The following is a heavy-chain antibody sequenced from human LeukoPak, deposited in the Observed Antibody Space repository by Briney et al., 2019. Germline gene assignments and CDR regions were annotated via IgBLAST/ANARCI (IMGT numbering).Heavy chain of an antibody. CDR1: GFTFSTYT. CDR3: ARDSGVYAMDAFDI. D-gene: IGHD2-8*01. CDR2: ISYDGSNK. Sequence: GGSLRLSCAASGFTFSTYTMHWVRQAPGKGLEWVAVISYDGSNKYYADSVKGRFTISRDNSKNTLYLQMNSLRAEDTAVYYCARDSGVYAMDAFDIWGRGTMVTVSS. V-gene: IGHV3-30*04. J-gene: IGHJ3*02.